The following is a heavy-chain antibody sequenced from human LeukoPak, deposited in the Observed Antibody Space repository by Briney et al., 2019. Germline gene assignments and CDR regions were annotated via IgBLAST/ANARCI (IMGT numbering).Heavy chain of an antibody. CDR3: ARDRQQQPRKGAFDI. J-gene: IGHJ3*02. CDR2: INPNSGGT. CDR1: RHTFTVWH. D-gene: IGHD6-13*01. Sequence: GASVKVSCKASRHTFTVWHIHWVRQAPGQGLEWMGWINPNSGGTNYAQKFQGRVTMTRDTSTSTVYMELSSLRSEDTAVYYCARDRQQQPRKGAFDIWGQGTMVTVSS. V-gene: IGHV1-2*02.